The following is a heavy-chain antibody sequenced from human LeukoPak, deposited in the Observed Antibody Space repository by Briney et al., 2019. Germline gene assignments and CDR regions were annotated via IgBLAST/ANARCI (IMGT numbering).Heavy chain of an antibody. CDR3: ARGHIAARIPFDY. CDR1: GGSISSSSYY. CDR2: IYYSGST. J-gene: IGHJ4*02. Sequence: SETLSLTCTVSGGSISSSSYYWGWIRQPPGKGLEWIGSIYYSGSTYYNPSLKSRVTISVDTSKNQFSLKLSSVTAADTAVYYCARGHIAARIPFDYWGQGTLVTVSS. V-gene: IGHV4-39*01. D-gene: IGHD6-6*01.